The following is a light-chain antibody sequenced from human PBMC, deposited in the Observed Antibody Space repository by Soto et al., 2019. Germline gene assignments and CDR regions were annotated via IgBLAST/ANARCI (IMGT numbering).Light chain of an antibody. CDR1: QSVFSSY. CDR2: GAS. J-gene: IGKJ4*01. Sequence: EIVLTQSPGTLSLSPGERATLSCMASQSVFSSYLAWYQQKPGQAPRLLIYGASSRAIDIPDRFSGSGSGTDFTLTISRLEPEDFAVYYCQQYGSSPLTFGRGTKVEI. CDR3: QQYGSSPLT. V-gene: IGKV3-20*01.